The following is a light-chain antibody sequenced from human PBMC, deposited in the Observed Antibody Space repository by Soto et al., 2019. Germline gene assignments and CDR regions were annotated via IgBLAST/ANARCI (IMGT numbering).Light chain of an antibody. J-gene: IGLJ1*01. CDR3: CSYTSSNTRV. Sequence: QSALTQPASVSGSPGQSITISCTDTSSDIGRYNYVSWYQQHPGKAPKLMIYDVSNRPSGVSNRFSGSKSGSTASLAISGLQAEDEADYYCCSYTSSNTRVFGTGTKLTVL. CDR2: DVS. CDR1: SSDIGRYNY. V-gene: IGLV2-14*03.